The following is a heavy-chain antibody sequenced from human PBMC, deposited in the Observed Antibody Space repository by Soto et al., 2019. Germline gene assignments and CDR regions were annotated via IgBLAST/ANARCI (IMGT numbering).Heavy chain of an antibody. Sequence: QLQLQESGPGLVKPSETLSLTCTVSGGSISSSSYYWGWIRQPPGKGLEWIGSIYYSGSTYYNPSLKSRVIISVDTSKNQFSLKLSSVTAADTAVYYCASDPDKRPSGYSSSYYWGQGTLVNVSS. CDR3: ASDPDKRPSGYSSSYY. CDR1: GGSISSSSYY. D-gene: IGHD6-6*01. V-gene: IGHV4-39*01. CDR2: IYYSGST. J-gene: IGHJ4*02.